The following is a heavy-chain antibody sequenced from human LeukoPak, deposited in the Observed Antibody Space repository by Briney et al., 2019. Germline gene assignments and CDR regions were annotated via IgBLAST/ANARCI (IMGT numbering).Heavy chain of an antibody. CDR2: IYTSVST. Sequence: SETLSLTCTVAAGSISSHYWSWIRQPAGKGLEWIGRIYTSVSTNYNPSLKSRVTMSVDTSKNQFSLKLSSVTAADTAVYYCARDRSDFWSGYYTGYYYGMDVWGQGTTVTVSS. D-gene: IGHD3-3*01. CDR3: ARDRSDFWSGYYTGYYYGMDV. J-gene: IGHJ6*02. V-gene: IGHV4-4*07. CDR1: AGSISSHY.